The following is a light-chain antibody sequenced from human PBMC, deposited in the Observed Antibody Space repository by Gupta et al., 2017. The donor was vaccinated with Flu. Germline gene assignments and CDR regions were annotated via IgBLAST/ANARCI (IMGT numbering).Light chain of an antibody. Sequence: DVVMTKSPLSLPVTLGQPASISCRSSQSLLFTDGNTYLHWFQQRPGQSPRRLIYKVSNRDYGVPDRFSGSGSGTDFTLRISRVEADDVGVYYCGQWKHWRGTFGQGTKMEIK. CDR3: GQWKHWRGT. J-gene: IGKJ2*01. CDR2: KVS. V-gene: IGKV2-30*01. CDR1: QSLLFTDGNTY.